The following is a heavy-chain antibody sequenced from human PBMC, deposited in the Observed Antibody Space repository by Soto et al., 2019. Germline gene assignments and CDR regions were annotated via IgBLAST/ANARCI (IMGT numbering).Heavy chain of an antibody. D-gene: IGHD2-15*01. J-gene: IGHJ6*04. CDR2: IYHGGST. Sequence: QVQLQESGPGLVKPSGTLSLTCAVSSGSISSTNWWSWVRQPPGKGLEWIGEIYHGGSTNYNPSLKSRVTISVDKSKNYFSLELSSVTAADTAVYYCARGSRYCSGGTCYRDLDVWGEGTTVTVSS. CDR3: ARGSRYCSGGTCYRDLDV. V-gene: IGHV4-4*02. CDR1: SGSISSTNW.